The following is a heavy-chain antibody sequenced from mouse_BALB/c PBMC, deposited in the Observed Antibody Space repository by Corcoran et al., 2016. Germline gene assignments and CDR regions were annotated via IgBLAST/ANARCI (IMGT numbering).Heavy chain of an antibody. Sequence: QIQLVQSGPELKKPGETVKISCKASGYTFTNYGMNWVKQAPGKGLKGMGWINTYTGEPTYADDFTGRFTFSLETSASTAYLQINNLKNEDMATYFCAREGYDYAMDYWGQGTSVTVSS. CDR2: INTYTGEP. J-gene: IGHJ4*01. CDR1: GYTFTNYG. V-gene: IGHV9-1*02. D-gene: IGHD2-4*01. CDR3: AREGYDYAMDY.